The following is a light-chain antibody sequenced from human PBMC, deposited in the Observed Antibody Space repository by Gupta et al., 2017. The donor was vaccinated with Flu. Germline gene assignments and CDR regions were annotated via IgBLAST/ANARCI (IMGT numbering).Light chain of an antibody. Sequence: EMVLTQSPATLSVSPGERATLSCRASQSVATNLAWYQHKPGQAPRLLIYGASTRATGIPARFSGSGSGTDLTLTISSLQSEDFAAYYCQQYNNWPWTFGQGTKVEIK. CDR3: QQYNNWPWT. CDR1: QSVATN. J-gene: IGKJ1*01. V-gene: IGKV3-15*01. CDR2: GAS.